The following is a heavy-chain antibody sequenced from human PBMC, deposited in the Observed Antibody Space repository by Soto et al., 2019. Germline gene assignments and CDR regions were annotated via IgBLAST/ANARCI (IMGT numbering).Heavy chain of an antibody. CDR3: ARHQQFRYYCCGMDV. CDR1: GYSFTTYY. J-gene: IGHJ6*02. CDR2: IYPGDSDI. Sequence: GESLKISCKASGYSFTTYYIAWLRQMPGKGLEWIGIIYPGDSDITYNPSFQGQVTISAERSTSTAYLQWDSLKASDTAMYYCARHQQFRYYCCGMDVWGQGTTVTVSS. V-gene: IGHV5-51*01.